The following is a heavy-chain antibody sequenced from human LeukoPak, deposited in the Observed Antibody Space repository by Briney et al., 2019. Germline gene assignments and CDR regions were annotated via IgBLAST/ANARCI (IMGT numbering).Heavy chain of an antibody. CDR2: MNPNSGNT. V-gene: IGHV1-8*01. D-gene: IGHD6-13*01. CDR3: ARVMSIAAASSNWFDP. J-gene: IGHJ5*02. CDR1: GYTFTSYD. Sequence: ASVKVSCKASGYTFTSYDINWVRQATGQGLEWMGWMNPNSGNTGYAQRFQGRVTMTRNTSISTAYMELSSLRSEDTAVYYCARVMSIAAASSNWFDPWGQGTLVTVSS.